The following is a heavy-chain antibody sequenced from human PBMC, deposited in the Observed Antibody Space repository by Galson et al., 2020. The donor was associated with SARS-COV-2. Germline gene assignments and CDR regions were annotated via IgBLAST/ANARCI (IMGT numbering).Heavy chain of an antibody. CDR1: GFTFAQHW. CDR2: IKQDGSEK. D-gene: IGHD1-26*01. CDR3: ARDGLGWEPFDY. Sequence: GESLKISCVASGFTFAQHWMTLVRQAPGKGLEWVANIKQDGSEKYYADSVKGRFTISRDNAKNSVYLQMNSLRPEDTAVYYCARDGLGWEPFDYWGQGTLVTASS. V-gene: IGHV3-7*01. J-gene: IGHJ4*02.